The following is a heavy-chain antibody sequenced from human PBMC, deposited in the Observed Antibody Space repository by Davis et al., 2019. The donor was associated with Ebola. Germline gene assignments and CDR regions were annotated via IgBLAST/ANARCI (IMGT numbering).Heavy chain of an antibody. CDR3: ASSIAVAGTFYYYGMDV. Sequence: SVKVSRKASGYTFTSYGINWVRQAPRQALEWMGCITPFNGNTNYAQKFQDRVTITRYRSMSTAYMELSSLRSEDTAMYYCASSIAVAGTFYYYGMDVWGQGTTVTVSS. V-gene: IGHV1-45*03. CDR1: GYTFTSYG. D-gene: IGHD6-19*01. CDR2: ITPFNGNT. J-gene: IGHJ6*02.